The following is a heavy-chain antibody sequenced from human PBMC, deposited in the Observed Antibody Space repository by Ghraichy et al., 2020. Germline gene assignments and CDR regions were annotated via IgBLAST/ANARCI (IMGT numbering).Heavy chain of an antibody. CDR1: GGSISSYY. Sequence: SETLSLTCTVSGGSISSYYWSWIRQPPGKGLEWIGYIYYSGSTNYNPSLKSRVTISVDTSKNQFSLKLSSVTAADTAVYYCVRVSSLRGADYWGQGTLVTVSS. D-gene: IGHD3-10*01. J-gene: IGHJ4*02. CDR2: IYYSGST. CDR3: VRVSSLRGADY. V-gene: IGHV4-59*01.